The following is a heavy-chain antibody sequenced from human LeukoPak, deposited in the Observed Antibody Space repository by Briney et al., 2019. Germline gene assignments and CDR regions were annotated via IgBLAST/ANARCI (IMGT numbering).Heavy chain of an antibody. CDR2: MFYTGTT. D-gene: IGHD6-19*01. J-gene: IGHJ3*02. V-gene: IGHV4-59*01. CDR3: ARDRPGIAVAGDAFDI. CDR1: GDSISSSY. Sequence: SETLSLTCTVSGDSISSSYWSWIRQPPGKGLEWIGYMFYTGTTNYNPSLQSRVTISVDTSKNQFSLRLRSVTAADTAVYYCARDRPGIAVAGDAFDIWGQGTMVTVSS.